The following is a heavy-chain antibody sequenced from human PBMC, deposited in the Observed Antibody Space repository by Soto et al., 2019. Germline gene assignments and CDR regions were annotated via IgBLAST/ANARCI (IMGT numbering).Heavy chain of an antibody. D-gene: IGHD3-10*01. Sequence: EVQLVESGGALVKPGGSLEPSCEPVGFPFGAYGITGAPQAPGKGLKWVSSISSSSSYIYYADSVKGRFTISRDNAKNSLYLQMNSLRAEDTAVYYCARDTYYYGSGSYSPWGQGTLVTVSS. CDR1: GFPFGAYG. CDR3: ARDTYYYGSGSYSP. CDR2: ISSSSSYI. J-gene: IGHJ5*02. V-gene: IGHV3-21*01.